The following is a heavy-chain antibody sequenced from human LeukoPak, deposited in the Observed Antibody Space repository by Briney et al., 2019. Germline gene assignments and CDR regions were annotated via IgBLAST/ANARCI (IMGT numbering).Heavy chain of an antibody. D-gene: IGHD6-19*01. CDR2: ISSSGSTI. V-gene: IGHV3-11*01. CDR3: ARGRIAVAGTGRVYAFDI. CDR1: GFTFSDHY. J-gene: IGHJ3*02. Sequence: GGSLRLSCAASGFTFSDHYMSWIRQAPGKGLEWVSYISSSGSTIYYADSVKGRFTISRDNAKNSLYLQMNSLRAEDTAVYYCARGRIAVAGTGRVYAFDIWGQGTMVTVSS.